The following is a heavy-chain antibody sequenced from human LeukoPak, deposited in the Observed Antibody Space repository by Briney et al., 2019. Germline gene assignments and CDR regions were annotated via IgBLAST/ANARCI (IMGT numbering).Heavy chain of an antibody. CDR2: VYPGDSDT. CDR1: GYSFTSYW. Sequence: GESLKISCKGSGYSFTSYWIGWVRQMTGKGLEWMGIVYPGDSDTRYSPSFQGQVTISADKSISTAYLQWSSLKASDTAMYYCARWLVHHAFDIWGQGTMVTVSS. V-gene: IGHV5-51*01. D-gene: IGHD6-19*01. CDR3: ARWLVHHAFDI. J-gene: IGHJ3*02.